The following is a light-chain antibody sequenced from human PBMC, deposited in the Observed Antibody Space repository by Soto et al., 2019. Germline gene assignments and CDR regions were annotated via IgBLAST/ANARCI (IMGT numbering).Light chain of an antibody. CDR3: SSYTSGVYV. Sequence: QSALTQPASVSGSPGQSITISCTGTSNDVGGYNYVSWYQQHPGKAPKLMIYGVSNRPSGVSNRFSGSKSGNTDSLTISGLQAYDEADYYCSSYTSGVYVFGPGTKLTVL. CDR2: GVS. V-gene: IGLV2-14*01. CDR1: SNDVGGYNY. J-gene: IGLJ1*01.